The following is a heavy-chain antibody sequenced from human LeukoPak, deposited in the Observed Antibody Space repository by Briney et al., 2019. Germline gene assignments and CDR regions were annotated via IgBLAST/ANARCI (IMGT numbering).Heavy chain of an antibody. Sequence: GGSLRLPCAASGFTFSSYSMNWVRQAPGKGLEWVSSISSSSSYIYYADSVKGRLTISRDNAKNSLYLQMNSLRAEDTAVYYCAREAAAAGFDYWGQGTLVTVSS. CDR2: ISSSSSYI. D-gene: IGHD6-13*01. J-gene: IGHJ4*02. CDR1: GFTFSSYS. V-gene: IGHV3-21*01. CDR3: AREAAAAGFDY.